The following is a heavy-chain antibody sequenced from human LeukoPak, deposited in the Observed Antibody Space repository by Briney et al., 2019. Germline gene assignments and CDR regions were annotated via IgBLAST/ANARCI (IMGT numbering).Heavy chain of an antibody. CDR3: ASAYGSGSYYMDYYYGMDV. J-gene: IGHJ6*02. Sequence: GGSLRLSCAASGFTFSSYAVHWVRQAPGKGLEWVAVISYDGSNKYYADSVKGRFTISRDNSKNTLYLQMNSLRAEDMAVYYCASAYGSGSYYMDYYYGMDVWGQGTTVTVSS. V-gene: IGHV3-30-3*01. D-gene: IGHD3-10*01. CDR2: ISYDGSNK. CDR1: GFTFSSYA.